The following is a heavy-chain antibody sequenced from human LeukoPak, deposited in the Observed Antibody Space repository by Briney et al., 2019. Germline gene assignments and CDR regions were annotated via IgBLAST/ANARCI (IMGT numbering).Heavy chain of an antibody. J-gene: IGHJ6*02. CDR3: ARGDSDFSGTYFRQPYNYYGMDV. V-gene: IGHV1-18*01. D-gene: IGHD1-26*01. Sequence: ASVKVSCKASGYTFTSYGISWVRQAPGQGLEWMGWISAYNGNTNYAQKLQGRVTMTTDTSTSTAYMELRSLRSDDTAVYYCARGDSDFSGTYFRQPYNYYGMDVWGQGTTVAVSS. CDR1: GYTFTSYG. CDR2: ISAYNGNT.